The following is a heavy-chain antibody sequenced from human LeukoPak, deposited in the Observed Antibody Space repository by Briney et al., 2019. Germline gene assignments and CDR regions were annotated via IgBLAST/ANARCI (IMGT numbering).Heavy chain of an antibody. CDR3: ARGEVVVVAARRYDAFDI. CDR2: IYYSGST. Sequence: SETLSLTCTVSGGSISTSYWSWIRQPPGKGLEWIGYIYYSGSTKYNPSLKSRVTISVDTSKNQFSLKLSSVTAADTAVYYCARGEVVVVAARRYDAFDIWGQGTMVTVSS. V-gene: IGHV4-59*01. D-gene: IGHD2-15*01. CDR1: GGSISTSY. J-gene: IGHJ3*02.